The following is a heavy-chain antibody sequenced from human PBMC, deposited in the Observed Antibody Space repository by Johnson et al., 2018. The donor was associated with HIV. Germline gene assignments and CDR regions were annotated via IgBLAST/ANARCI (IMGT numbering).Heavy chain of an antibody. V-gene: IGHV3-11*04. CDR1: GFTFSDYY. J-gene: IGHJ3*02. Sequence: VQLVESGGGVVRPGGSLRVSCAASGFTFSDYYMSWIRQAPGKGLEWVSYISSSGSTIYYADSVKGRFTISRDNAKNSLYLQMNSLRAEDTAVYYCARWGPYDILTGYDAFDIWGQGTMVTVSS. CDR2: ISSSGSTI. D-gene: IGHD3-9*01. CDR3: ARWGPYDILTGYDAFDI.